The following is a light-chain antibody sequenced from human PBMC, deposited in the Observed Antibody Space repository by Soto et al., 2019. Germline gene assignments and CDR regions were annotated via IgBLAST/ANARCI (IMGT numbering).Light chain of an antibody. CDR2: DAS. Sequence: EIVLTQSPGTLSLSPGERATLSCRASQTISNNYLAWYQHKPGQAPRLLIFDASTRASGFPDRFSGGGSGTDFTLTIRGLEPEDFAVYFCQHYGSSPPSIFGQGTRLEIQ. J-gene: IGKJ5*01. CDR3: QHYGSSPPSI. V-gene: IGKV3-20*01. CDR1: QTISNNY.